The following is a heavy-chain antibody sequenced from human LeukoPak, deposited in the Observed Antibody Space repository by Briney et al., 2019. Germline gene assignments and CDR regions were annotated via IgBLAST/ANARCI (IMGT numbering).Heavy chain of an antibody. CDR2: INTNSCYT. CDR1: GYTFIGYY. J-gene: IGHJ4*02. Sequence: ASVKVSCKASGYTFIGYYMHWVRQAPGQGLEWMGWINTNSCYTNSAQKFQGRVTMTRDTSISTAYMELSRLKSDDTAVYYCARDSGYYYGSGSYYAFDYWGQGTLVTVSS. V-gene: IGHV1-2*02. D-gene: IGHD3-10*01. CDR3: ARDSGYYYGSGSYYAFDY.